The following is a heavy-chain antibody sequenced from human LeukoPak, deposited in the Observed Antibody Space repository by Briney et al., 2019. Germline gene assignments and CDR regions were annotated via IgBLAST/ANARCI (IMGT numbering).Heavy chain of an antibody. J-gene: IGHJ4*02. CDR3: ARDFGGNSGDFDY. Sequence: ASVKVSCKASGYTFTNYYMHWVRQAPGQGLEWMGIINPSGGSTSYPQKFQGRVTMTRDTSTTTVYMELSSLRSEDSAVYYCARDFGGNSGDFDYWGQGTLVAVSS. V-gene: IGHV1-46*01. D-gene: IGHD4-23*01. CDR2: INPSGGST. CDR1: GYTFTNYY.